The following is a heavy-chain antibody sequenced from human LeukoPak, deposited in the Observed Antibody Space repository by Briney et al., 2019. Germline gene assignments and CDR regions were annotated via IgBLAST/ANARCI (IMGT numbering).Heavy chain of an antibody. J-gene: IGHJ6*02. D-gene: IGHD1-26*01. V-gene: IGHV4-39*07. CDR2: INHSGST. CDR3: ARMRSALGYYYYGMDV. Sequence: SETLSLTCTVSGGSISSSSYYWGWIRQPPGKGLEWIGEINHSGSTNYNPSLKSRVTISVDTSKNQFSLKLSSVTAADTAVYYCARMRSALGYYYYGMDVWGQGTTVTVSS. CDR1: GGSISSSSYY.